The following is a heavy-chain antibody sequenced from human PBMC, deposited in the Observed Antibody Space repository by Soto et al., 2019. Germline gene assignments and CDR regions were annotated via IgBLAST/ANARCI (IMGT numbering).Heavy chain of an antibody. Sequence: ASVKVSCKASGYTFTSYYMHWVRQAPGQGLEWMGIINPSGGSTSYAQKFQGRVTMTRDTSTSTVYMELSSLRSEDTAVYYCARGDIAAAGKGTCDYWGQGTLVTGSS. CDR2: INPSGGST. V-gene: IGHV1-46*01. CDR1: GYTFTSYY. J-gene: IGHJ4*02. D-gene: IGHD6-13*01. CDR3: ARGDIAAAGKGTCDY.